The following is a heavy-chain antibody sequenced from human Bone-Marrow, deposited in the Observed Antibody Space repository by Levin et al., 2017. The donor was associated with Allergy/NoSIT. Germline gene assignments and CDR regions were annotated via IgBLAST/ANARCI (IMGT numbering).Heavy chain of an antibody. J-gene: IGHJ2*01. D-gene: IGHD6-13*01. CDR1: GFTFSTHW. CDR2: INNDGTNT. V-gene: IGHV3-74*03. CDR3: ARVAFNSRWFPRYFDL. Sequence: PLASVKVSCTASGFTFSTHWMHWVRQAPGKGLVWVSHINNDGTNTTYADSVTGRFTISRDNAKNTLYLQMNSVRVEDTAVYYCARVAFNSRWFPRYFDLWGRGTLVTVSS.